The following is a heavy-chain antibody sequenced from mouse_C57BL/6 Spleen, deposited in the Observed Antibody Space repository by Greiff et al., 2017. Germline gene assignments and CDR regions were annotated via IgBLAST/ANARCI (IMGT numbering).Heavy chain of an antibody. V-gene: IGHV1-72*01. Sequence: QVQLQQPGAELVKPGASVKLSCKASGYTFTSYWMHWVKQRPGRGLEWIGRIDPNSGGTKYNEKFKSKATLTVYNTSSTAYMQLSSLTSEDSAVYYCARSMTTVVATNWYFDVWGTGTTVTVSS. J-gene: IGHJ1*03. D-gene: IGHD1-1*01. CDR1: GYTFTSYW. CDR2: IDPNSGGT. CDR3: ARSMTTVVATNWYFDV.